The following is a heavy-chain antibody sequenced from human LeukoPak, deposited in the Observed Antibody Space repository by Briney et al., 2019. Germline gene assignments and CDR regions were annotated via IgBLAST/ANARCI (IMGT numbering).Heavy chain of an antibody. Sequence: SETLSLTCTVSGGSISSYYWSWVRQPPGKGLEWLGYIYYSGSTNYNPSLKSRVTISADTSKNQFSLKLSSVTAADTAVYYCARWRLYDSSGYYFSAFDIWGQGTMVTVSS. V-gene: IGHV4-59*01. D-gene: IGHD3-22*01. J-gene: IGHJ3*02. CDR2: IYYSGST. CDR1: GGSISSYY. CDR3: ARWRLYDSSGYYFSAFDI.